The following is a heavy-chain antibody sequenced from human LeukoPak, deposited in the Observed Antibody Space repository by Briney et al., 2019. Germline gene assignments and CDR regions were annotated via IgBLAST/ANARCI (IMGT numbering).Heavy chain of an antibody. V-gene: IGHV3-20*04. CDR3: TREKEGYNFGLDYYYYYMDV. CDR2: INWNGGST. Sequence: GGSLRLSCAASGFTFYDYGMSWVRHAPGKGLEWVSGINWNGGSTDYADSVKGRFTISRDNAKNSLYLQMNSLRAEDTALYYCTREKEGYNFGLDYYYYYMDVWGNGTTVTVSS. J-gene: IGHJ6*03. D-gene: IGHD5-18*01. CDR1: GFTFYDYG.